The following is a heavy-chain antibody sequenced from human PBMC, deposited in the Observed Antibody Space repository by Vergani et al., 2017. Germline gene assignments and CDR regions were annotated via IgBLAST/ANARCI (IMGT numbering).Heavy chain of an antibody. CDR2: ISGSGGST. CDR1: GFTFSTYA. Sequence: EVHLLQSGGGSVQPGGSPRLSCAASGFTFSTYAMSWVRQAPGKGLEWVSVISGSGGSTYYADSVKGRFTISRDNSKNTLYLQMNSLRAEDTAVYYCAKDGLGSKIDFDYWGQGTLVTVSS. V-gene: IGHV3-23*01. D-gene: IGHD3/OR15-3a*01. J-gene: IGHJ4*02. CDR3: AKDGLGSKIDFDY.